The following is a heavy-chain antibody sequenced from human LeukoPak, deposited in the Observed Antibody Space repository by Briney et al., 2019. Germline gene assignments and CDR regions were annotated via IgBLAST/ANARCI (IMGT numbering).Heavy chain of an antibody. J-gene: IGHJ4*02. D-gene: IGHD3-10*01. V-gene: IGHV3-30-3*01. Sequence: GGSLRLSCAASAFTVSSNYMSWVRQAPGKGLEWVAVISYDGSNKYYADSVKGRFTISRDNSKNTLYLQMNSLRAEDTAVYYCARGSRLLWFGESSDYWGQGTLVTVSS. CDR3: ARGSRLLWFGESSDY. CDR2: ISYDGSNK. CDR1: AFTVSSNY.